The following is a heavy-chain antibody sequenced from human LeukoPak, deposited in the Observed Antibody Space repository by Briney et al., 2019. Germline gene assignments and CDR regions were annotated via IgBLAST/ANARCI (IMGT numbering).Heavy chain of an antibody. D-gene: IGHD4-17*01. CDR1: GFTFSSYS. CDR2: ISSSSSYI. CDR3: ARDKSYGDYGGKGEEEDY. V-gene: IGHV3-21*01. J-gene: IGHJ4*02. Sequence: GGSLRLSCAASGFTFSSYSMNWVRQAPGKGLEWVSSISSSSSYIYYADSVKGRFTISRDNAKNSLCLQMNSLRAEDTAVYYCARDKSYGDYGGKGEEEDYWGQGTLVTVSS.